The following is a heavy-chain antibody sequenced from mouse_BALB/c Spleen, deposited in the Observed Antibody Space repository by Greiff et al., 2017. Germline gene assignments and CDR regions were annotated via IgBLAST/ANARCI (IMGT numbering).Heavy chain of an antibody. Sequence: VQLQQSGPELVKPGASVRISCKASGYTFTSYTMHWVKQRPGQGLEWIGYINPSSGYTNYNQKFKDKATLTADKSSSTAYMQLSSLTSEDSAVYYCTRSAYYRSFAYWGQGTLVTVSA. V-gene: IGHV1S26*01. CDR3: TRSAYYRSFAY. CDR2: INPSSGYT. D-gene: IGHD2-14*01. J-gene: IGHJ3*01. CDR1: GYTFTSYT.